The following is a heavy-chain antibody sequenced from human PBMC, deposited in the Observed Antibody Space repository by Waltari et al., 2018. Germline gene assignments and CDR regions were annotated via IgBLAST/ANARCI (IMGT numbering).Heavy chain of an antibody. J-gene: IGHJ4*02. CDR3: ARGPDHAKTGY. CDR1: GGSSSGYY. V-gene: IGHV4-34*01. CDR2: MHPSGST. Sequence: QVQLQQWGAGLLKPSETLSLTCAVYGGSSSGYYGSWIRQPPGKGLDWIGEMHPSGSTYYNPTLQSRATILVDTSKNQLSLKLSSVTAADTAVYYCARGPDHAKTGYWGQGTLVTVSS.